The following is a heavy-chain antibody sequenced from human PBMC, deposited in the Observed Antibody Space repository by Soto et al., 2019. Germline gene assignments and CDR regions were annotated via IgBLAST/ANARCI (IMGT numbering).Heavy chain of an antibody. V-gene: IGHV3-30-3*02. CDR1: GFTFSSYA. CDR3: AKSSHRSGWDFDY. Sequence: QVQLVESGGGVVQPGRSLRLSCAASGFTFSSYAMHWVRQAPGKGLEWVAVISYDGSNKYYADSGKGRFTNSRDNSKNTLYLQMNSLSAEGTAVDYCAKSSHRSGWDFDYWGQGTLVTVSS. J-gene: IGHJ4*02. CDR2: ISYDGSNK. D-gene: IGHD6-19*01.